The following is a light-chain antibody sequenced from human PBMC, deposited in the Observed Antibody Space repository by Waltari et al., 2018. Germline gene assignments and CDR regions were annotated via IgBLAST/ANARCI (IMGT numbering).Light chain of an antibody. CDR3: HSYDSSLSGSRV. J-gene: IGLJ2*01. CDR2: GNS. Sequence: QSVLTQPPSVSGAPWQRVTISCTGSSSNIGAGYDVPWYQHPPGTAPKLRLYGNSSRLSGVPDRCSGSMSGTSASLAITGLHAEEEADDYGHSYDSSLSGSRVFGGGTKLTVL. V-gene: IGLV1-40*01. CDR1: SSNIGAGYD.